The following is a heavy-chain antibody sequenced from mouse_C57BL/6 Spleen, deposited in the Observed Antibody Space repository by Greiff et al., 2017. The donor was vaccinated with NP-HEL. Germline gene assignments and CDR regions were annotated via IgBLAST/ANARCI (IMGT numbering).Heavy chain of an antibody. CDR3: ARPPPFDY. CDR2: INPNNGGT. J-gene: IGHJ2*01. Sequence: EVQLQQSGPELVKPGASVKISCKASGYTFTDYYMNWVKQSHGKSLEWIGDINPNNGGTSYNQKFKGKATLTVDKSSSTAYMQLSSLTSEDSAVYYCARPPPFDYWGQGTTLTVSS. V-gene: IGHV1-26*01. CDR1: GYTFTDYY.